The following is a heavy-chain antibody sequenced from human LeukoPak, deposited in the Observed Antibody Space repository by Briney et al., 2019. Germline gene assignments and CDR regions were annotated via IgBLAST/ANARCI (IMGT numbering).Heavy chain of an antibody. CDR2: IYYSGNT. CDR3: ARQGAYSGYDY. D-gene: IGHD5-12*01. Sequence: PSETLSLTCTVSGGPISSSYWSWIRQPPGKGLEWIGLIYYSGNTNYNPSLKSRVTMSVDTSKNQFSLKLSSVTAADTAVYYCARQGAYSGYDYWGQGTLVTVSS. J-gene: IGHJ4*02. CDR1: GGPISSSY. V-gene: IGHV4-59*08.